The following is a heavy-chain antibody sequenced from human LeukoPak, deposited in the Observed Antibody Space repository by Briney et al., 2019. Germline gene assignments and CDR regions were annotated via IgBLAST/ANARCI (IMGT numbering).Heavy chain of an antibody. CDR1: GFTFSSYG. J-gene: IGHJ3*02. Sequence: PGGSLRLSCAASGFTFSSYGMNWVRQAPGKGLEWVSYISNSGRTTYYADSVKGRFTISRDNAKKSLYLQMNSLRAEDTAVYYCAVTVICPWAFDIWSQGTMVTVSS. V-gene: IGHV3-48*04. D-gene: IGHD2-21*02. CDR2: ISNSGRTT. CDR3: AVTVICPWAFDI.